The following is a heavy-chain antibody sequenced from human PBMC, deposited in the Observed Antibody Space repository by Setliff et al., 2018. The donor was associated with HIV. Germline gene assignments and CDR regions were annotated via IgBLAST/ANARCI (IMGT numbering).Heavy chain of an antibody. V-gene: IGHV4-34*01. CDR3: ARNGGLGRYYYYYMDV. D-gene: IGHD2-15*01. Sequence: SETLSLTCAVYGGSFSGYYWSWIRQPPGKGLEWSGEIHHSGSTNYNPSLKSRVTVSVDTSKNQFSLNLNSVTAADTAVYYCARNGGLGRYYYYYMDVWGKGTTVTVSS. J-gene: IGHJ6*03. CDR1: GGSFSGYY. CDR2: IHHSGST.